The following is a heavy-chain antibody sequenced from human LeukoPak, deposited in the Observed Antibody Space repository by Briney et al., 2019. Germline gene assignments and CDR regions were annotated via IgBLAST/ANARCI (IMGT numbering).Heavy chain of an antibody. V-gene: IGHV1-46*01. Sequence: ASVKVSCKPFGYTFTTYYIHWVRQAPGLGLEWMGVIIPSDGSTAYAQKFQGTVAMTRDTSTSTAYMELRSLRSDDTAVYYCARAPAYDIAASYWYFDLWGRGTLVTVSS. J-gene: IGHJ2*01. CDR1: GYTFTTYY. CDR3: ARAPAYDIAASYWYFDL. D-gene: IGHD6-6*01. CDR2: IIPSDGST.